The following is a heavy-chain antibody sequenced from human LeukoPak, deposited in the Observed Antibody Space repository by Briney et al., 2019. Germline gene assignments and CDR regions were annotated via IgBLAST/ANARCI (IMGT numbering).Heavy chain of an antibody. CDR2: INAGNGNT. CDR1: GYTFTSYG. Sequence: ASVKVSCKASGYTFTSYGISWVRQAPGQGLEWMGWINAGNGNTKYSQKFQGRVTITRDTSASTAYMELSSLRSEDTAVYYCARDYYGSGSYFDYWGQGTLVTVSS. CDR3: ARDYYGSGSYFDY. J-gene: IGHJ4*02. V-gene: IGHV1-3*01. D-gene: IGHD3-10*01.